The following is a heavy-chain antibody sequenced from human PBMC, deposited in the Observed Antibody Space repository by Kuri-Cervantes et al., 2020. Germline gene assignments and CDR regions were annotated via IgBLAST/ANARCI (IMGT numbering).Heavy chain of an antibody. Sequence: GGSLRLSCAASGVTFGDYAMHWVRHAPGKGMEWVSGSSWNSGSIGYADSLKGRFTISSANAKNSLYLQMNSLRAEDTALYYCARAEVPAAIELSYYSYYMDVWGKGTTVTVSS. V-gene: IGHV3-9*01. J-gene: IGHJ6*03. CDR3: ARAEVPAAIELSYYSYYMDV. CDR1: GVTFGDYA. D-gene: IGHD2-2*01. CDR2: SSWNSGSI.